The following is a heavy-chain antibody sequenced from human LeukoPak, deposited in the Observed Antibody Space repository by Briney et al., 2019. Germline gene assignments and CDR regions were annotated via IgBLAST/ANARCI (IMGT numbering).Heavy chain of an antibody. V-gene: IGHV3-21*01. CDR2: ISSTSSSI. CDR1: GFTFSSYS. D-gene: IGHD3-22*01. J-gene: IGHJ3*02. CDR3: ARNRPYYYDSSGYLGDAFDI. Sequence: GGSLRLSCAASGFTFSSYSMSWVRQAPGKGLEWVSSISSTSSSIYYADSVKGRFTISRDNAKNSLYLQMNSLRAEDTAVYYCARNRPYYYDSSGYLGDAFDIWGQGTMVTVSS.